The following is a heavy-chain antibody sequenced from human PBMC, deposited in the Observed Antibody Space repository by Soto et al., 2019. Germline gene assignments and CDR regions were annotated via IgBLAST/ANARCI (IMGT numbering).Heavy chain of an antibody. Sequence: EVQLVESGGGLVQPGGSLRLSCVASGFTFSRYDMHWVRQASGKGLEWVSGIGSGGDTYYPASVKGRFTISRQNAKNSLYHQMNSLRAGDTAVYYCARGARVCSGASCYSSWFDPWGQGTLVTVSS. D-gene: IGHD2-15*01. CDR1: GFTFSRYD. CDR3: ARGARVCSGASCYSSWFDP. V-gene: IGHV3-13*01. CDR2: IGSGGDT. J-gene: IGHJ5*02.